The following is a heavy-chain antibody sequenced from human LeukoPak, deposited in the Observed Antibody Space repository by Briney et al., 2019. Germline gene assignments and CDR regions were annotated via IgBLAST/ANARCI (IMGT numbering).Heavy chain of an antibody. V-gene: IGHV3-9*01. J-gene: IGHJ4*02. CDR3: AKSHYYDSSGYYY. D-gene: IGHD3-22*01. CDR1: GFTFDDYA. CDR2: ISWNSGSI. Sequence: GRSLRLSCAASGFTFDDYAMHWVRQAPGKGLEWVSGISWNSGSIGYADSVKGRFTISRDNAENSLYLQMNSLRAEDTALYYCAKSHYYDSSGYYYWGQGTLVTVSS.